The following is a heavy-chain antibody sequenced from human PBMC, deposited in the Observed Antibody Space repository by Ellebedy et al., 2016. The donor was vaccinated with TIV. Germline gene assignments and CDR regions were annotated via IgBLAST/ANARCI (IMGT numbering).Heavy chain of an antibody. CDR3: ARVAEWELRDGFDC. Sequence: AASVKVSCKASGGTFNSYAINWARQAPGQGLEWMGGIIPIFDTPNYAQEFQGRVTITADESTSTAYMELSSLRSDDTAVYYCARVAEWELRDGFDCWGQGTLVIVSS. D-gene: IGHD1-26*01. J-gene: IGHJ4*02. CDR2: IIPIFDTP. V-gene: IGHV1-69*13. CDR1: GGTFNSYA.